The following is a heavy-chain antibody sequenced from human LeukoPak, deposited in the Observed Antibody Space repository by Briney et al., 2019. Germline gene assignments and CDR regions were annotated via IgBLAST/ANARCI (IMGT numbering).Heavy chain of an antibody. Sequence: NPSETLSLTCTVSGGSISSYYWSWIRQPPGKGLEWTGYIYYSGSTNYNPSLKSRVTISVDTSKNQFSLKLSSVTAADTAVYFCARHGASGSYLYYFDYWGQGTLVTVSS. CDR3: ARHGASGSYLYYFDY. D-gene: IGHD1-26*01. V-gene: IGHV4-59*08. CDR1: GGSISSYY. J-gene: IGHJ4*02. CDR2: IYYSGST.